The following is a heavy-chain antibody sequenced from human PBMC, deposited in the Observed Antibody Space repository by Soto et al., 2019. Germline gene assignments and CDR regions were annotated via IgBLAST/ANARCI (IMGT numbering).Heavy chain of an antibody. Sequence: QVQLVESGGGVVQPGRSLRLSCAASGFTFSSYAMHWVRQAPGKGLEWVAVISYDGSNKYYADSVKGRFTISRDNSKNTLYLQMNSLRDEDTAVYYCARPPRRITIFGGPGDYWGQGTLVTVSS. CDR1: GFTFSSYA. D-gene: IGHD3-3*01. V-gene: IGHV3-30-3*01. CDR2: ISYDGSNK. J-gene: IGHJ4*02. CDR3: ARPPRRITIFGGPGDY.